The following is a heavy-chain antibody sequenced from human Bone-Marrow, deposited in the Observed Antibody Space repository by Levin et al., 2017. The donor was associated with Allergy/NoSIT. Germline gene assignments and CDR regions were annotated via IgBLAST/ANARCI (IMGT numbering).Heavy chain of an antibody. J-gene: IGHJ4*02. V-gene: IGHV3-9*01. CDR1: GFSFIDHA. CDR3: VKAFSASVAGERYFDS. D-gene: IGHD6-19*01. Sequence: SGGSLRLSCVASGFSFIDHAMHWVRHAPGRGLEWVAGINWISDSKPYAESVEGRFTISRDNAKNSVYLQMRSLRQEDTGLYYCVKAFSASVAGERYFDSWGQGTPVTVSS. CDR2: INWISDSK.